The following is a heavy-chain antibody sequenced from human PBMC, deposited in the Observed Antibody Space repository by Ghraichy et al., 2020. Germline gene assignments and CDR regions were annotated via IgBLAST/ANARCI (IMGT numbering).Heavy chain of an antibody. D-gene: IGHD5-18*01. Sequence: PSLTCSVSGDSISTGGYYWSWIRQHPGKGLEWIGYIYFSGNTKSNPSLKSRVTISVDTSKNQFSLKLSSVTAADTAVYYCARTRIQLWFDYWGQGTLVTVSS. J-gene: IGHJ5*01. V-gene: IGHV4-31*03. CDR1: GDSISTGGYY. CDR3: ARTRIQLWFDY. CDR2: IYFSGNT.